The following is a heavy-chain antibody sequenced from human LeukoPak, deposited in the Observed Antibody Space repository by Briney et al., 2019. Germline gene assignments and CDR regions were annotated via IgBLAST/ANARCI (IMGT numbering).Heavy chain of an antibody. CDR3: ARATAENDY. CDR1: GYTFTSYG. J-gene: IGHJ4*02. Sequence: ASVKVSCKASGYTFTSYGISWVRQAPGQGLEWMGWINPKSGGTNYLHKFQGRVTMTRDTSISTAYMELSRLRSDDTAVYYCARATAENDYWGQGTLVTVSS. D-gene: IGHD1-14*01. CDR2: INPKSGGT. V-gene: IGHV1-2*02.